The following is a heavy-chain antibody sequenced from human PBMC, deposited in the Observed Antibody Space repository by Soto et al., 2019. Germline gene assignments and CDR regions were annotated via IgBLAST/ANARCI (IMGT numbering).Heavy chain of an antibody. J-gene: IGHJ3*02. V-gene: IGHV3-48*03. CDR2: ISSSGSNI. D-gene: IGHD3-22*01. CDR1: GFTFSSYE. CDR3: ARDRYYYDSSGYYHDAFDI. Sequence: EVQLVESGGGLVQPGGSLRLSCAASGFTFSSYEMNWVRQAPGKGLEWVSYISSSGSNIYYADSVKGRFTISRDNAKNSLYLQMNSLRAEDTAVYYCARDRYYYDSSGYYHDAFDIWGQGTMVTVSS.